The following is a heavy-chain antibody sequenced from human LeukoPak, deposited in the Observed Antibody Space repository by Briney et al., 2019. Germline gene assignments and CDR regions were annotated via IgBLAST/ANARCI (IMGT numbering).Heavy chain of an antibody. D-gene: IGHD2-2*02. CDR3: ARGRYCSSTSCYTSGRNFDY. Sequence: GGSLRLSCAASRFTFNSYAVNWVRQAPGKGLEWVSGINGNGYITYYADSVRGRFTISRDNSKNTLYLQMNSLRAGDTAVYYCARGRYCSSTSCYTSGRNFDYWGQGTLVTVSS. CDR1: RFTFNSYA. V-gene: IGHV3-23*01. CDR2: INGNGYIT. J-gene: IGHJ4*02.